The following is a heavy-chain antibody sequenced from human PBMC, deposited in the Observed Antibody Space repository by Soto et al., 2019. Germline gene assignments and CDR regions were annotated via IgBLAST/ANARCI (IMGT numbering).Heavy chain of an antibody. Sequence: PSETLSLTCSVSGASVRSAGYYWTWIRQPPGKGPEWIGYIYYTGSTNYNPSFNSRLTISLDTSKNHFSLELSSVTAADTALYYCATPSYYGDYNYVFWGQGILVTVSS. CDR2: IYYTGST. CDR3: ATPSYYGDYNYVF. CDR1: GASVRSAGYY. J-gene: IGHJ4*02. V-gene: IGHV4-61*03. D-gene: IGHD4-17*01.